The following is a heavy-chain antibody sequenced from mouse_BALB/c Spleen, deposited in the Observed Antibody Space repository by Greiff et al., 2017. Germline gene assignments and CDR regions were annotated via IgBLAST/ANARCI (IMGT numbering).Heavy chain of an antibody. Sequence: EVQVVESGGGLVQPGGSLRLSCATSGFTFTDYYMSWVRQPPGKALEWLGFIRNKANGYTTEYSASVKGRFTISRDNSQSILYLQMNTLRAEDSATYYCARDVQDYDPYAMDYWGQGTSVTVSS. V-gene: IGHV7-3*02. J-gene: IGHJ4*01. CDR2: IRNKANGYTT. D-gene: IGHD2-4*01. CDR1: GFTFTDYY. CDR3: ARDVQDYDPYAMDY.